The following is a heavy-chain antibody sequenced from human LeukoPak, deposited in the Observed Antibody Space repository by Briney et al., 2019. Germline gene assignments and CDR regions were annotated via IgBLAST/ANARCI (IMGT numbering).Heavy chain of an antibody. V-gene: IGHV5-51*01. D-gene: IGHD1-26*01. J-gene: IGHJ4*02. Sequence: GESLKISWKGSGYSFTSYWIGWVRQMPGKGLEWMGIIYPGDSDTRYSPSFQGQVTISADKSISTAYLQWSSLKASDTAMYYCARRRDLYPGSYYPFDYWGQGTLVTVSS. CDR2: IYPGDSDT. CDR1: GYSFTSYW. CDR3: ARRRDLYPGSYYPFDY.